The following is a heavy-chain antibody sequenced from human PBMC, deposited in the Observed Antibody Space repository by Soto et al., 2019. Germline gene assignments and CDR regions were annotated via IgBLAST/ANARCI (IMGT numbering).Heavy chain of an antibody. CDR2: ISYDESDK. J-gene: IGHJ4*02. D-gene: IGHD4-17*01. CDR1: GFTFSNYA. V-gene: IGHV3-30*18. CDR3: AKGKLSMTTLATADY. Sequence: QVQLVESGGGVVQPGRSLRLSCAASGFTFSNYAMHWVRQAPGKGLEWVAVISYDESDKYYADSVKGRFTISRVNSRNTLYLQMSSLRTDDTAVYYCAKGKLSMTTLATADYWGQGTLVTVSS.